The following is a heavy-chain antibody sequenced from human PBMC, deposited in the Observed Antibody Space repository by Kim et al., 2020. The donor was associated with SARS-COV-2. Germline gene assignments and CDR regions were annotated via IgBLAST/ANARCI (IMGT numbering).Heavy chain of an antibody. CDR3: ARVPGYCSGGSCYAEVG. V-gene: IGHV3-30-3*01. CDR1: GFTFSSYA. Sequence: GGSLRLSCAASGFTFSSYAMHWVRQAPGKGLEWVAVISYDGSNKYYADSVKGRFTISRDNSKNTLYLQMNSLRAEDTAVYYCARVPGYCSGGSCYAEVGWGQGTLVTVSS. J-gene: IGHJ4*02. CDR2: ISYDGSNK. D-gene: IGHD2-15*01.